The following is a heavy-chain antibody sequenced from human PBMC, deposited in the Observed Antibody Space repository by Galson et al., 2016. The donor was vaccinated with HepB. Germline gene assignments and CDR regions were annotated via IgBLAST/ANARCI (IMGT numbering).Heavy chain of an antibody. Sequence: PALVKPTQTLTMTCTFSGFSLSTSGMAVSWIRQLPGKALEWLAVIDWNGNKFYSPSLTTRLTISKDTSKNQVVLTLTNMDPVDKATYFCARYLRSHGYYVMDVWGQGTTVPVTS. CDR1: GFSLSTSGMA. V-gene: IGHV2-70*01. D-gene: IGHD4-17*01. CDR3: ARYLRSHGYYVMDV. J-gene: IGHJ6*02. CDR2: IDWNGNK.